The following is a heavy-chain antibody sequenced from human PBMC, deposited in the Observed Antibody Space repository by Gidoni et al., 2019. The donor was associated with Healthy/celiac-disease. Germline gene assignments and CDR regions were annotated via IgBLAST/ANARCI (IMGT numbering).Heavy chain of an antibody. Sequence: QVQLQQWGAGLLKPSETLSLTCAVYGGSFSGYYWSWIRQPPGKGLEWIGEINHSGSTNYNPSLKSRVTISVDTSKNQCSLKLSSVTAADTAVYYCARGRRFTIDPWGQGTLVTVSS. CDR2: INHSGST. CDR1: GGSFSGYY. CDR3: ARGRRFTIDP. J-gene: IGHJ5*02. V-gene: IGHV4-34*01. D-gene: IGHD3-10*01.